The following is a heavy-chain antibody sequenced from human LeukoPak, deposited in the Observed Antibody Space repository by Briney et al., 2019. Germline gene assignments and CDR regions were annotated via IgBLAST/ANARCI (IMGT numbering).Heavy chain of an antibody. Sequence: SETLSLTCTVSGGSISSSSYYWGWIRQPPGKGLEWIGSIYYSGSTYYNPSLESRVTISVDTSKNQFSLKLSSVTAADTAVYYCARARYQLLPDTYYYYYYMDVWGKGTTVTVSS. CDR2: IYYSGST. D-gene: IGHD2-2*01. CDR3: ARARYQLLPDTYYYYYYMDV. V-gene: IGHV4-39*01. J-gene: IGHJ6*03. CDR1: GGSISSSSYY.